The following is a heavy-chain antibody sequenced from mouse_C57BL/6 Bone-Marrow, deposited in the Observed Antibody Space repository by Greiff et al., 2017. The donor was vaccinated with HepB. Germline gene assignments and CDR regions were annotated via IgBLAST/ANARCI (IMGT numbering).Heavy chain of an antibody. CDR1: GFTFSDYY. V-gene: IGHV5-16*01. Sequence: EVQRVESEGGLVQPGSSMKLSCTASGFTFSDYYMAWVRQVPEKGLEWVANINYDGSSTYYLDSLKSRFIISRDNAKNILYLQMSSLKSEDTATYYCARDYGSSFYWYFDVWGTGTTVTVSS. J-gene: IGHJ1*03. CDR3: ARDYGSSFYWYFDV. D-gene: IGHD1-1*01. CDR2: INYDGSST.